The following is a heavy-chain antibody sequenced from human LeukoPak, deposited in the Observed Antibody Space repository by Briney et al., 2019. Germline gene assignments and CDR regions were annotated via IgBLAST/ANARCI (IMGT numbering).Heavy chain of an antibody. D-gene: IGHD6-13*01. J-gene: IGHJ4*02. V-gene: IGHV1-2*02. CDR3: ARVRVSSSWYRVLDY. CDR1: GYTFTGYY. Sequence: GASVNVSCKASGYTFTGYYMHWVRQAPGQGLEWMGWINPNSGGTNYAQKFQGRVTMTRDTSISTAYMELSRLRSDDTAVYYCARVRVSSSWYRVLDYWGQGTLVTVSS. CDR2: INPNSGGT.